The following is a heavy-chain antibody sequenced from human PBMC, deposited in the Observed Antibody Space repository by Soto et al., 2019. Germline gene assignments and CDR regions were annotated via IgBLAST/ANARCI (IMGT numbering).Heavy chain of an antibody. D-gene: IGHD6-19*01. CDR1: GGTFSSYA. Sequence: ASVKVSCKASGGTFSSYAISWVRQAPGQGLEWMGGIIPIFGTANYAQKFQGRVTITADESTSTAYMELSSLRSEDTAVYYCARAYGSGWRNKLYYYYYYGMDVWGQGTTVTVSS. J-gene: IGHJ6*02. CDR3: ARAYGSGWRNKLYYYYYYGMDV. CDR2: IIPIFGTA. V-gene: IGHV1-69*13.